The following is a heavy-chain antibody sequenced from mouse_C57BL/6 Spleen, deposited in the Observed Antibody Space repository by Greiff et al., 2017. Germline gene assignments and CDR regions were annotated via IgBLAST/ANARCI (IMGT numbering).Heavy chain of an antibody. D-gene: IGHD3-2*02. CDR1: GFTFSDYG. Sequence: EVMLVESGGGLVKPGGSLKLSCAASGFTFSDYGMHWVRQAPEKGLEWVAYISSGSSTIYYADTVKGRFTISRDNAKNTLFLQMTSLRSEDTAMYYCARKAQAGAWLAYWGQGTLVTVSA. CDR2: ISSGSSTI. J-gene: IGHJ3*01. V-gene: IGHV5-17*01. CDR3: ARKAQAGAWLAY.